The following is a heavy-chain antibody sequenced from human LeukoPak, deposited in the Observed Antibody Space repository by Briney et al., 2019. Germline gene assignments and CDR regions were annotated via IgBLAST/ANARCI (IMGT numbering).Heavy chain of an antibody. Sequence: SETLSLTCTVSGGSISGHYWSWIRQPPGKGLEWMGYIYYRGNTSYNPSLKSRVTISVDTSKNQFSLGLSSVTAADTAVYYCARDLISEYSRSHSHFDPWGQGTLVTVSS. J-gene: IGHJ5*02. CDR2: IYYRGNT. D-gene: IGHD5-12*01. V-gene: IGHV4-59*11. CDR1: GGSISGHY. CDR3: ARDLISEYSRSHSHFDP.